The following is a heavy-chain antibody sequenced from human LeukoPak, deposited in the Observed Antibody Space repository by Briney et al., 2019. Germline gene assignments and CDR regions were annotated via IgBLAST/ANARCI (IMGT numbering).Heavy chain of an antibody. D-gene: IGHD6-13*01. J-gene: IGHJ6*03. CDR2: IKQDGSEK. Sequence: GGSLRLSCAASGFTFSNAWMTWVRQAPGKGLDWVAHIKQDGSEKYYVDSVKGRFTISRDNAKNLLYLQMNSLRADDTAVYYCARGVRNGISNYYYYYMDVWGKGTTVTISS. CDR3: ARGVRNGISNYYYYYMDV. V-gene: IGHV3-7*01. CDR1: GFTFSNAW.